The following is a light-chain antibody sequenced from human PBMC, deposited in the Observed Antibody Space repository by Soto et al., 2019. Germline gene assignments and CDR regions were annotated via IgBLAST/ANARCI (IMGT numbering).Light chain of an antibody. CDR3: QQYGSSFRYT. J-gene: IGKJ2*01. Sequence: EIVSTHSPGTLSLSPGERATLSCRARQSVHGNYLTWYQQKPGKAPRLLIYVASSRSTGTPDRFSGSGAGTDFTLTIIRLEPEDFAVYYCQQYGSSFRYTFGQGTKLEIK. CDR1: QSVHGNY. CDR2: VAS. V-gene: IGKV3-20*01.